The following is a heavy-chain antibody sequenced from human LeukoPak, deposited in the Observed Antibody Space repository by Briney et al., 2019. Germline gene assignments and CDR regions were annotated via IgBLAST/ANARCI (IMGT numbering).Heavy chain of an antibody. V-gene: IGHV3-30*18. CDR1: GFIFTSYG. J-gene: IGHJ4*02. CDR3: AKDHYYYDSSGPLDY. D-gene: IGHD3-22*01. Sequence: GRSLRLSCAASGFIFTSYGMHWVRQTPGKGLEWVAVISYDGSSKYYADSVKGRFTISRDNSKNTLYLQMNSLRAEDTAVYYCAKDHYYYDSSGPLDYWGQGTLVTVSS. CDR2: ISYDGSSK.